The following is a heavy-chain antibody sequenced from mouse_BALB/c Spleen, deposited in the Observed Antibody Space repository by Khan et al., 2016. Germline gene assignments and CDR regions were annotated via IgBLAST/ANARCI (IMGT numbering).Heavy chain of an antibody. CDR3: ARDRYGYSYAMDY. V-gene: IGHV2-6-7*01. CDR2: IWGDGST. D-gene: IGHD2-2*01. CDR1: GFSLTGYG. Sequence: QVQLKESGPGLVAPSQSLSITCTVSGFSLTGYGVNWVRQPPGKGLEWLGMIWGDGSTDYNSALKSRLSISKDNSKRQVFLKMNSLQTDDTASYYCARDRYGYSYAMDYWGQGTSFTVSS. J-gene: IGHJ4*01.